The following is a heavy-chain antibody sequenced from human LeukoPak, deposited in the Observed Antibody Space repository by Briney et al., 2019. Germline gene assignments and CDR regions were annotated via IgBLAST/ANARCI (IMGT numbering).Heavy chain of an antibody. V-gene: IGHV4-61*02. J-gene: IGHJ3*02. CDR1: GGSISSGSYY. D-gene: IGHD2-21*01. Sequence: SETLSLTCTVSGGSISSGSYYWSWIRQPAGKGLEWIGRIYTSGSTNYNPSLKSRVTISVDTSKNQFSLKLSSVTVADTAVYYCARCDHIAQAPDAFDIWGQGTMVTVSS. CDR2: IYTSGST. CDR3: ARCDHIAQAPDAFDI.